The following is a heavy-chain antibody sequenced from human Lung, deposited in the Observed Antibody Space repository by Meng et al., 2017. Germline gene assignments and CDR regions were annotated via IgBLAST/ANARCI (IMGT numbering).Heavy chain of an antibody. V-gene: IGHV3-21*01. Sequence: GGSLRLSCAVSGFTFSSYSMNWVRQAPGKGLEWVSSISSSSSYIYYADSVKGRFTISRDNAKNSLYLQMNSLRAEDTAVYYCARGGGYSYGGYYYYGMDVWGQGTTVTVSS. D-gene: IGHD5-18*01. J-gene: IGHJ6*02. CDR2: ISSSSSYI. CDR1: GFTFSSYS. CDR3: ARGGGYSYGGYYYYGMDV.